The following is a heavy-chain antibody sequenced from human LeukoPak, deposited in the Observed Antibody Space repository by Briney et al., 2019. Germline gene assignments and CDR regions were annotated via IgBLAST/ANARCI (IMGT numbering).Heavy chain of an antibody. CDR1: GYTFTGQY. Sequence: ASVKVSCKASGYTFTGQYLYWARQTPGQGLEWMGWINPKTGDTDSAQNFQGRVTMTRDTSITTVYMGLSSLTSDDTAVYYCARGYYGMDVWGQGTTVTVSS. CDR2: INPKTGDT. V-gene: IGHV1-2*02. CDR3: ARGYYGMDV. J-gene: IGHJ6*02.